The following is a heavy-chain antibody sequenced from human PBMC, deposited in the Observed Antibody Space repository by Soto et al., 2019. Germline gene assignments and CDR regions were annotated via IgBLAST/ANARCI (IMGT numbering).Heavy chain of an antibody. CDR1: GGSISSYY. CDR3: AKNLLGATYWFDP. Sequence: SETLSLTCTVSGGSISSYYWSWIRQPPGKGLEWIGYIYYSGSTNYNPSLKSRVTISVDTSKNQFSLKLSSVTAADTAVYYCAKNLLGATYWFDPWGQGTLVTVSS. D-gene: IGHD5-12*01. CDR2: IYYSGST. V-gene: IGHV4-59*01. J-gene: IGHJ5*02.